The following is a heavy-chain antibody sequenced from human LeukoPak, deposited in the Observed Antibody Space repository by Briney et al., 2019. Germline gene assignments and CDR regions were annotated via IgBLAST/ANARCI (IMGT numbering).Heavy chain of an antibody. V-gene: IGHV1-2*02. CDR1: GFTFSGHY. D-gene: IGHD2-21*02. Sequence: ASVKVSCKASGFTFSGHYIHWVRQAPGQGLEWMGYINPHSGGTSSPQKFQGRVTMTTDTSISAVYMELRSLTSDDTAMYYCVRGGNELLSKNFDYWGQGTLVTVSS. CDR2: INPHSGGT. J-gene: IGHJ4*02. CDR3: VRGGNELLSKNFDY.